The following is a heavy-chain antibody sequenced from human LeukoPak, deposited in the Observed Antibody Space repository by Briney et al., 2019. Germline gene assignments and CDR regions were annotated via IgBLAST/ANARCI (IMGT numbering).Heavy chain of an antibody. CDR1: GGSIGGHTFY. CDR2: IYYNGNT. Sequence: SETLSLTCNVSGGSIGGHTFYWDWIRQPPGKGLEWIATIYYNGNTFYNPSLKSRVAISIDMSKSQFSLHLSSVTAADTAIYYCARLTALAGHRGAFDIWGPGTMVTVSP. D-gene: IGHD6-19*01. J-gene: IGHJ3*02. V-gene: IGHV4-39*01. CDR3: ARLTALAGHRGAFDI.